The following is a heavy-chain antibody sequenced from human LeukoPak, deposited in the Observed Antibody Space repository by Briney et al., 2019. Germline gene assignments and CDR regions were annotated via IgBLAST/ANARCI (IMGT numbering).Heavy chain of an antibody. D-gene: IGHD2-21*02. CDR1: GFTFSNYA. V-gene: IGHV3-23*01. CDR2: ISGSGGST. J-gene: IGHJ4*02. CDR3: AKDIVVVTAMHFDY. Sequence: GGSLRLSCAASGFTFSNYAMSWVRQAPGKGLEWVSAISGSGGSTFYADSVKGRFSISRDNSKNTLNVQMNSLRAEDTAVYYCAKDIVVVTAMHFDYWGQGTLVTVSS.